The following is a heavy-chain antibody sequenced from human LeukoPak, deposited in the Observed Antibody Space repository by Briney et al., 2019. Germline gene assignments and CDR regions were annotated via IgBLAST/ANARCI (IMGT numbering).Heavy chain of an antibody. J-gene: IGHJ4*02. CDR2: IYYSGST. CDR1: GGSISSSSYY. Sequence: PSETLSLTCTVSGGSISSSSYYWGWIRQPPGKGLEWIGSIYYSGSTYYNPSLKSRVTISVDTSKNQFSLKLSSVTAADTAVYYCARVASIAVTGTFDYWGPGTLVTVSS. CDR3: ARVASIAVTGTFDY. V-gene: IGHV4-39*07. D-gene: IGHD6-19*01.